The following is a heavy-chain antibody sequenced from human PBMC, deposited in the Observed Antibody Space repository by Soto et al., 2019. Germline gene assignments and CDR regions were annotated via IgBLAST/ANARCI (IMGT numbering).Heavy chain of an antibody. J-gene: IGHJ6*02. CDR2: IWFDGSTK. CDR3: AREPPEELELQSEISYLGMDV. V-gene: IGHV3-33*01. Sequence: QVQLVESGGGVVQPGKSLRVSCVASGFTFSSYGMHWVRQAPGKGLEWVAFIWFDGSTKYYADSVKGRFTISSDNTKSTLYLQMNSLRADDTAVYYCAREPPEELELQSEISYLGMDVWGQGTTVTVS. D-gene: IGHD1-7*01. CDR1: GFTFSSYG.